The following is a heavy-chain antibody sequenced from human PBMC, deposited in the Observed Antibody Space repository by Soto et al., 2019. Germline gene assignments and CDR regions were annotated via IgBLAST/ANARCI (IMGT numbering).Heavy chain of an antibody. D-gene: IGHD2-21*01. J-gene: IGHJ3*02. V-gene: IGHV4-31*03. CDR1: GGSISSGGYY. CDR2: IYNSGST. CDR3: ARVGSVWFNALAI. Sequence: SETLSLTCTVSGGSISSGGYYWSWIRQHPGKGLEWIGYIYNSGSTYYNPSFKSRVTISVDTSKNQFSLKLSSVTAADTAVYHCARVGSVWFNALAIWGQGTMVTVSS.